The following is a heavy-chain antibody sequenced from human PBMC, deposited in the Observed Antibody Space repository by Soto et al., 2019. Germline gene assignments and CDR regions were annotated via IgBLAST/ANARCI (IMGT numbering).Heavy chain of an antibody. CDR2: ISAYNGNT. Sequence: QVQLVQSGAEVKKPGASVKVSCKASGYTFTSYGISWVRQAPGQGLEWMGWISAYNGNTHYAQKLQGRVTMTTDTSTSTAYMELRSLRSDDTAVYYCARDFRGYSGYDHRNWFDPWGQGTLVTVSS. D-gene: IGHD5-12*01. CDR3: ARDFRGYSGYDHRNWFDP. J-gene: IGHJ5*02. CDR1: GYTFTSYG. V-gene: IGHV1-18*01.